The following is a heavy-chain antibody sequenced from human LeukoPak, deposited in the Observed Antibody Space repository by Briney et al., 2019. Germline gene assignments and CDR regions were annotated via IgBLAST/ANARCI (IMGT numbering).Heavy chain of an antibody. CDR3: ARDLASCAGDCYSDGFDY. D-gene: IGHD2-21*02. V-gene: IGHV4-38-2*02. J-gene: IGHJ4*02. CDR2: IYHGGST. CDR1: GYSISSGYY. Sequence: SETLSLTCTVSGYSISSGYYWGWIRQSPRKGLEWIGSIYHGGSTYYNPSLRSRVIVSVDTSKNHFSLKMSSVTAADTAVYYCARDLASCAGDCYSDGFDYWGQGALVTVSS.